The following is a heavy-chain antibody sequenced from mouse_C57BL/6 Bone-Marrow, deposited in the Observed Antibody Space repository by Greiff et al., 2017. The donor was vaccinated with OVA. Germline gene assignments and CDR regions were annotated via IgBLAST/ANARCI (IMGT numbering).Heavy chain of an antibody. D-gene: IGHD2-3*01. J-gene: IGHJ1*03. CDR1: GYTFTSYT. CDR3: ARWLLRRTYWYFDV. V-gene: IGHV1-4*01. CDR2: INPSSGYT. Sequence: VQLQQSGAELARPGASVKMSCKASGYTFTSYTMHWVKQRPGHGLEWIGYINPSSGYTKYNQKFKEKATLTADKSSSTAYMQLSSLTSEDSAVYYCARWLLRRTYWYFDVWGTGTTVTVSS.